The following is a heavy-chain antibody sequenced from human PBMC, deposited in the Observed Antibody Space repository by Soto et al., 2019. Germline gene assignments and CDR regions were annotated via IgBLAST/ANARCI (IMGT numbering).Heavy chain of an antibody. CDR2: INGGTGFT. Sequence: QVQLVQSGPEVKKPGASVRLSCQASGFTFTTYVLHWVRQAPGQRPEWMGWINGGTGFTKYSQDFQGRVTIIRDTSESTVYMELNSLRSEDTAVYYCARDGYCTATGCRYFYNHGGQGTLVTVSS. D-gene: IGHD2-8*02. V-gene: IGHV1-3*01. J-gene: IGHJ4*02. CDR3: ARDGYCTATGCRYFYNH. CDR1: GFTFTTYV.